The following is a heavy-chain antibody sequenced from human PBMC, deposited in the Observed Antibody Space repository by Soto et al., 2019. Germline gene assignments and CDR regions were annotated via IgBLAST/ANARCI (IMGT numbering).Heavy chain of an antibody. V-gene: IGHV1-69*13. Sequence: ASVKVSCKAYGGTFSRYAISWVRQAPGQGLEWLGGITPIFGTANYAQKFQGRVAITADESRRTSYMELRSLRSGDTAGYYCARGWGYDTSDYYYAYWGQGTLVTVS. D-gene: IGHD3-22*01. CDR3: ARGWGYDTSDYYYAY. CDR1: GGTFSRYA. CDR2: ITPIFGTA. J-gene: IGHJ4*02.